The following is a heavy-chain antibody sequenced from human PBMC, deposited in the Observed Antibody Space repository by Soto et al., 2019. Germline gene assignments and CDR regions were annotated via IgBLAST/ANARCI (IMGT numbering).Heavy chain of an antibody. CDR1: GDSVSNYGTT. CDR2: TYYRSKWYN. V-gene: IGHV6-1*01. CDR3: ARDSPLGSGTTCSTHFDY. D-gene: IGHD2-2*01. Sequence: QVELQQSGTGLVKPSQTLSLTCVISGDSVSNYGTTWNWIRQSPSRGLEWLGRTYYRSKWYNDYAVSVKSRITNNPDTSKNQFSLLLNSVTPEDTAMYYCARDSPLGSGTTCSTHFDYWGQGTLVTVSS. J-gene: IGHJ4*02.